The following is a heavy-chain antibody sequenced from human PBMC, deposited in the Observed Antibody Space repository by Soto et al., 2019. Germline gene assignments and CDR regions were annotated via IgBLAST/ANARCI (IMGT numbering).Heavy chain of an antibody. V-gene: IGHV4-4*07. CDR1: GGSITDYS. D-gene: IGHD1-7*01. CDR3: AWESGENWSYEAY. CDR2: ISATGKN. Sequence: QVQLQESGPGWVKPSETLSLTCSVSGGSITDYSWNWIRQSAGKGLEWIGRISATGKNQVNPSLQSRVTMSLDTSKNQFSLKLTSVTAADTAVYYCAWESGENWSYEAYWGQGTLVTVSS. J-gene: IGHJ4*02.